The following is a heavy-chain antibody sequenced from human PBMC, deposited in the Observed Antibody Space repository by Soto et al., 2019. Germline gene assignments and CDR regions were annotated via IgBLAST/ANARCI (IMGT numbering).Heavy chain of an antibody. CDR2: IWHDGNNK. CDR3: ASDLVGASDSYGLDV. Sequence: GGSLRLSCAASGFTFSNYGMHWVRQAPGKGLEWVAIIWHDGNNKYYADSVRGRFIISRDNSKNRLYLQMNSLRAEDTAVYYCASDLVGASDSYGLDVWGQGTPVTVYS. D-gene: IGHD1-26*01. J-gene: IGHJ6*02. V-gene: IGHV3-33*01. CDR1: GFTFSNYG.